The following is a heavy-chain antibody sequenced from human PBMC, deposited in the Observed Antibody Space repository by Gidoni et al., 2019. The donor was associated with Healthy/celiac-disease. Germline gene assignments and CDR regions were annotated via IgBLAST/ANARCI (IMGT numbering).Heavy chain of an antibody. CDR1: GFTFSNAW. CDR3: TTGYCSGGSCYPHGY. J-gene: IGHJ4*02. CDR2: IKSKTDGGTT. D-gene: IGHD2-15*01. Sequence: EVQLVESGGGLVKPGGSLRLSCAASGFTFSNAWMSWVRQDLGKGLEWVGRIKSKTDGGTTDYAAPVKGRFTISRDDSKNTLYLQMNSLKTEDTAVYYCTTGYCSGGSCYPHGYWGQGTLVTVSS. V-gene: IGHV3-15*01.